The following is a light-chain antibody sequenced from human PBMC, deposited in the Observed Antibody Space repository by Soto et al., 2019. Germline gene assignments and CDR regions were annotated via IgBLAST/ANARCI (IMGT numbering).Light chain of an antibody. V-gene: IGKV3-15*01. CDR1: QSVSSN. CDR3: QQYYTTLPLT. CDR2: GTS. Sequence: TLSVSPGERATPSCRARQSVSSNVAWYQQKPGQAPRLLIYGTSTRATGIPARFSGSASGTEFTLTISSLQAEDVAVYYCQQYYTTLPLTFGGGTKVDIK. J-gene: IGKJ4*01.